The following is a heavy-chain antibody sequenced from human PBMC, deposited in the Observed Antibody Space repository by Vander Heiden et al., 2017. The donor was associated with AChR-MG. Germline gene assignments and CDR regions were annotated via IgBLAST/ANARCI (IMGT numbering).Heavy chain of an antibody. D-gene: IGHD4-17*01. J-gene: IGHJ3*02. V-gene: IGHV3-23*04. CDR3: ERDPNGDYIGTFDM. Sequence: EVQLVQSGGGLVQPGGSLRLSCVASGFSFSNYGMSWVRQGPGKGLEWVSSIWGGGGRTQYADAVMGRFTISRDNSKNTLFLQMNRMRAEDTAVYYCERDPNGDYIGTFDMWGQGTKVNVSS. CDR1: GFSFSNYG. CDR2: IWGGGGRT.